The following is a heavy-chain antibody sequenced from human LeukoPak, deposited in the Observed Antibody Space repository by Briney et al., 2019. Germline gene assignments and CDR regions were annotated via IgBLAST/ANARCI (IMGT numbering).Heavy chain of an antibody. CDR2: INSDGSST. Sequence: YPGGSLRLSCAASGFTFSGYWMHWVRQAPGKGLVWVSRINSDGSSTSYADSVKGRFTISRDNAKNTLYLQMNSLRAEDTAVYYCARETYYYGSAHDYWGQGTLVTVSS. CDR1: GFTFSGYW. V-gene: IGHV3-74*01. J-gene: IGHJ4*02. CDR3: ARETYYYGSAHDY. D-gene: IGHD3-10*01.